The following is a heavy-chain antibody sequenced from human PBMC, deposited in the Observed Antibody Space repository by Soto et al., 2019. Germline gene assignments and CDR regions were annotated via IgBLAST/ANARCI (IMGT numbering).Heavy chain of an antibody. CDR3: ARDRDIVVVPAAISNYYYGMDV. CDR2: ISGYNGNT. J-gene: IGHJ6*02. Sequence: RASVKVSCKASGYTFTSYGISWVRQAPGQGLEWMGWISGYNGNTKYAQKLQGRVTMTTDTSTSTAYMELRSLRSDDTAVYYCARDRDIVVVPAAISNYYYGMDVWGRGTTVTVSS. D-gene: IGHD2-2*02. CDR1: GYTFTSYG. V-gene: IGHV1-18*04.